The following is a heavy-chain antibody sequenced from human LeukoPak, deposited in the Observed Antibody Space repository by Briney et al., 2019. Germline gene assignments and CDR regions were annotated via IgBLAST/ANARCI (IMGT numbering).Heavy chain of an antibody. CDR2: ISYDGSNK. CDR3: ARNYGDYPYYFDY. J-gene: IGHJ4*02. D-gene: IGHD4-17*01. Sequence: GGSLRISCAASGFTFSSYAMHWVRQAPGKGLEWVAVISYDGSNKYYADSVKGRFTISRDNSKNTLYLQMNSLRAEDTAVYYCARNYGDYPYYFDYWGQGTLVTVSS. V-gene: IGHV3-30-3*01. CDR1: GFTFSSYA.